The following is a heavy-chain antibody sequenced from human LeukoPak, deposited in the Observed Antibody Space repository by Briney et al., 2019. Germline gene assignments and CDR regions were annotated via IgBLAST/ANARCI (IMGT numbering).Heavy chain of an antibody. CDR1: GGTFSSYA. CDR3: ARDHGGSGSYFFYFDY. CDR2: IIPIFGTA. Sequence: GASVKVSCKASGGTFSSYAISWVRQAPGQGLEWMGGIIPIFGTANYTQKFQGRVTITADESTSTAYMELSSLRSEDTAVYYCARDHGGSGSYFFYFDYWGQGTLVTVSS. V-gene: IGHV1-69*13. J-gene: IGHJ4*02. D-gene: IGHD3-10*01.